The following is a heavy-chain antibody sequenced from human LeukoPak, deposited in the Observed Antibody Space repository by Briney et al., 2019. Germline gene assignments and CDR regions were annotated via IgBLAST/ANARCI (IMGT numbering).Heavy chain of an antibody. CDR3: AREDSSSWAIDF. J-gene: IGHJ4*02. Sequence: ASVKVSYKASGYTFTDYYMHWVRLAPGQGLEWMGWINPNSGDTNYAEKFQGRVTMTRDTSISTAYMEVSSLRSDDTAVYYCAREDSSSWAIDFWGQGTLVTVSS. CDR1: GYTFTDYY. V-gene: IGHV1-2*02. CDR2: INPNSGDT. D-gene: IGHD6-6*01.